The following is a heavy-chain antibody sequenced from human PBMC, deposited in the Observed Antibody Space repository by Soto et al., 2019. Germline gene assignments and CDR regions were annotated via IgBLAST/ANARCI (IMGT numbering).Heavy chain of an antibody. Sequence: ASVKVSCKASGYTFTSCGIHWVRQAPGQRLEWMGWINAANGDTKYSPKFQGRVTITRDTSASTAYMELSSLRSEDTAVYYCVRRHVSATGIDWFDPWGQGTLVTVSS. D-gene: IGHD6-13*01. CDR3: VRRHVSATGIDWFDP. CDR1: GYTFTSCG. CDR2: INAANGDT. V-gene: IGHV1-3*01. J-gene: IGHJ5*02.